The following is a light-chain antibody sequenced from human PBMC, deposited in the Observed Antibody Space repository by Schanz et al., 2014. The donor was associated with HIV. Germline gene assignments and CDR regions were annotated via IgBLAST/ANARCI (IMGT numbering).Light chain of an antibody. CDR1: DSNTGSNP. Sequence: QSVLTQPPSASGTPGQRVTISCSGSDSNTGSNPVNWYQHLPGAAPKLLIYGTDQRPSGVPDRFSGSKSGNTASLTVSGLQAEDEADYYCCSYAGAYTSLYVFGTGTKLTVL. J-gene: IGLJ1*01. CDR3: CSYAGAYTSLYV. V-gene: IGLV1-44*01. CDR2: GTD.